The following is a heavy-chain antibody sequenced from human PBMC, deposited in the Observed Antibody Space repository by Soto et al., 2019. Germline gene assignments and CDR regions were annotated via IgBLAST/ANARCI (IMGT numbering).Heavy chain of an antibody. CDR1: GFTFSSYA. CDR2: ISYDGSNK. V-gene: IGHV3-30-3*01. J-gene: IGHJ1*01. Sequence: PGGSLRLSCAASGFTFSSYAMHWVRQAPGKGLEWVAVISYDGSNKYYADSVKGRFTISRDNSKNTLYLQMNSLRAEDTAVYYCAPGYYDSSGYYYVGEYFQHWGQGTLVTVSS. D-gene: IGHD3-22*01. CDR3: APGYYDSSGYYYVGEYFQH.